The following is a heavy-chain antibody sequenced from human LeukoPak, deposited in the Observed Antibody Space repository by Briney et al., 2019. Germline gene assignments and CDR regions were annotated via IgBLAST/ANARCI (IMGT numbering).Heavy chain of an antibody. CDR2: IIPILGIA. V-gene: IGHV1-69*04. Sequence: ASVKVSCKASGGTFSSYAISWVRQAPGQGLEWMGRIIPILGIANYAQKFQGRVTITADKSTSTAYMELSSLRSEDTAVYYCAREAAVAGTYYYGMDVWGQGTTVTVSS. CDR3: AREAAVAGTYYYGMDV. D-gene: IGHD6-19*01. J-gene: IGHJ6*02. CDR1: GGTFSSYA.